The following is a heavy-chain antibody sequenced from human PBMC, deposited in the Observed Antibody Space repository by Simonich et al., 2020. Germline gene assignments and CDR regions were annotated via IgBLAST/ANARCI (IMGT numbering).Heavy chain of an antibody. CDR2: ISWNSCSI. Sequence: EVQLVESGGGLVQPGRSLRLSCAASGFTFDDYAMPWGRQAPGMGMVWVPSISWNSCSIGYADSVKGRFTISRDNAKNSLYLQMNSLRAEDTALYYCAKDHIAAAGRNYFDYWGQGTLVTVSS. CDR1: GFTFDDYA. CDR3: AKDHIAAAGRNYFDY. J-gene: IGHJ4*02. D-gene: IGHD6-13*01. V-gene: IGHV3-9*01.